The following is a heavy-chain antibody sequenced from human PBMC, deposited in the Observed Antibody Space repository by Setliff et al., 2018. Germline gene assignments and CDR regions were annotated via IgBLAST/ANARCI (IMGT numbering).Heavy chain of an antibody. Sequence: PGGSLRLSCAASGFTFSDHYMTWIRQAPGKGLEWVSYISSSGSLTLYADSVRGRFSISRDNSKNTLYLQMNSLRVDDTAIYYCAKELSMAYGNDWGLGTLVTVSS. CDR1: GFTFSDHY. CDR2: ISSSGSLT. V-gene: IGHV3-11*05. J-gene: IGHJ4*02. D-gene: IGHD1-1*01. CDR3: AKELSMAYGND.